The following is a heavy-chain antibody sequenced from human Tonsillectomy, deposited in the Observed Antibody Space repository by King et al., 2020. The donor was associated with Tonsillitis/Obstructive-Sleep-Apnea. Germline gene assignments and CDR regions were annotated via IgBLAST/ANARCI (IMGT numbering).Heavy chain of an antibody. CDR3: AKAMVQGIIITIFDY. D-gene: IGHD3-10*01. CDR2: ISGGGGST. V-gene: IGHV3-23*04. CDR1: GITFSSYA. Sequence: VQLVESGGGLVLPGGSLRLSCAASGITFSSYAMSWVRQAPGKGLEWVSTISGGGGSTYYADSVKGRFTISRDNSKNTLYLQMNSLRAEDTAVYYCAKAMVQGIIITIFDYWGQGTLVTVSS. J-gene: IGHJ4*02.